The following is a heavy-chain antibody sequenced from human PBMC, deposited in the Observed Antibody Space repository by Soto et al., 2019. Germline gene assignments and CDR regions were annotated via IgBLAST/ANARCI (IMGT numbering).Heavy chain of an antibody. CDR1: GGTFSSYA. D-gene: IGHD2-15*01. V-gene: IGHV1-69*13. J-gene: IGHJ4*02. CDR2: IIPIFGTA. Sequence: SVKVSCKASGGTFSSYAISWVRQAPGQGLEWMGGIIPIFGTANYAQKFQGRVTITADESTSTAYMELSSLRSEDTAVYYCARDRGYCSGGSCYYFDYWGQGTLVTVSS. CDR3: ARDRGYCSGGSCYYFDY.